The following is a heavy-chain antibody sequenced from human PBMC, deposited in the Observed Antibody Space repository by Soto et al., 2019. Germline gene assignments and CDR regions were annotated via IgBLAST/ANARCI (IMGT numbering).Heavy chain of an antibody. Sequence: GASVKVSCKTSGYTFSNYGITWVRQAPGQPLEWLGWISLYSDGTNYAQKFQGRVSMTTDTSTTTAYMELSSLRSEDTAVYYCASFLPITGTTAGYYGMDVWGQGTTVTVSS. D-gene: IGHD1-20*01. CDR1: GYTFSNYG. CDR3: ASFLPITGTTAGYYGMDV. J-gene: IGHJ6*02. V-gene: IGHV1-18*01. CDR2: ISLYSDGT.